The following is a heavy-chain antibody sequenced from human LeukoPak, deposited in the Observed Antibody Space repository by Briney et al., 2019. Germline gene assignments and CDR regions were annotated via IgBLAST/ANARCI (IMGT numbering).Heavy chain of an antibody. CDR2: IYPDDSDT. J-gene: IGHJ4*02. V-gene: IGHV5-51*01. CDR3: ARHGKYFTGSHYFDY. CDR1: GYSFTSQW. Sequence: GESLKISCKGSGYSFTSQWIGWVRQMPGKGLEWMGIIYPDDSDTRYSPSFQGQVTISADKSINTAYLQWSSLKASDSAIYYCARHGKYFTGSHYFDYWGQGTQITVSS. D-gene: IGHD3-9*01.